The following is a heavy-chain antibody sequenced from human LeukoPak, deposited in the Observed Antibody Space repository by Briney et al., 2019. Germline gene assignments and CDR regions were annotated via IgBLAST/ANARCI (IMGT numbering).Heavy chain of an antibody. V-gene: IGHV2-5*02. Sequence: SGPTLVNPTQTLTLTCSFSGFSLSTSEMGVGWIRQPLREALQWLAIIYWDDDQRYSPSLKSRLTITKDTSKDQVVLTMSNMDPVDTATYYCARRAGGSSFDFWGPGTLVTVSS. CDR1: GFSLSTSEMG. CDR3: ARRAGGSSFDF. D-gene: IGHD3-10*01. CDR2: IYWDDDQ. J-gene: IGHJ4*02.